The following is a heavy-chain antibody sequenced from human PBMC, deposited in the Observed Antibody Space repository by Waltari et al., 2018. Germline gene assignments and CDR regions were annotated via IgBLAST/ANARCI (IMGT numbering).Heavy chain of an antibody. J-gene: IGHJ4*02. D-gene: IGHD3-10*01. Sequence: QLVESGGGLVQPGGSRRLSCAASGFALGVYSMRWVRQDPGKGLEWVANINQYGSDTKYGDSVKGRFIISRDNAENSLYLQMNSLRADDTAVYYCARVWSGSPFFDFWGQGVLVSVSS. CDR2: INQYGSDT. CDR1: GFALGVYS. V-gene: IGHV3-7*01. CDR3: ARVWSGSPFFDF.